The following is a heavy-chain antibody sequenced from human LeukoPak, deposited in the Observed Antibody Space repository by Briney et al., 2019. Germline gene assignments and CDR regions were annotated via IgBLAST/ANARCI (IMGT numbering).Heavy chain of an antibody. CDR3: ARGRRLLLSFGWFDP. D-gene: IGHD3-10*01. CDR2: IIPILGIA. CDR1: GGTFSSYA. V-gene: IGHV1-69*04. J-gene: IGHJ5*02. Sequence: GSSVTVSCKASGGTFSSYAISWVRQAPGQGLEWMGRIIPILGIANYAQKFQGRVTITADKSTSTAYMELSSLRSEDTAVYYCARGRRLLLSFGWFDPWGQGTLVTVSS.